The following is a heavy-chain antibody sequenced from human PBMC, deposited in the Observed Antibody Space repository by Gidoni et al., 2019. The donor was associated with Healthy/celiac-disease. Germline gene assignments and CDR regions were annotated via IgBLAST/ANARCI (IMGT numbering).Heavy chain of an antibody. D-gene: IGHD5-18*01. J-gene: IGHJ3*02. CDR1: GFPFSSYG. CDR2: ISYDGSNK. CDR3: AKALRGYSYGLDAFDI. V-gene: IGHV3-30*18. Sequence: QVQLVESGGGVVQPGRSLGLSCSASGFPFSSYGLHWVRQAPGKGLEWVAVISYDGSNKYYADSVKGRFTISRDNSKNTLYLQMNSLRAEDTAVYYCAKALRGYSYGLDAFDIWGQGTMVTVSS.